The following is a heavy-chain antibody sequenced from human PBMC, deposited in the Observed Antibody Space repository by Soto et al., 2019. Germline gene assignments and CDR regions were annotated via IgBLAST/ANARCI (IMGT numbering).Heavy chain of an antibody. CDR1: ESTISSYS. J-gene: IGHJ4*02. Sequence: SAKVSVPAPESTISSYSITWVRQAPGQCMEWMEGIIPIFWTANDAQKFQARVTITADKSTSTAELELRSPRSEDTAVYYWGRGRPMPTVTSFEFWRQGSRVIVSS. CDR2: IIPIFWTA. D-gene: IGHD4-17*01. CDR3: GRGRPMPTVTSFEF. V-gene: IGHV1-69*06.